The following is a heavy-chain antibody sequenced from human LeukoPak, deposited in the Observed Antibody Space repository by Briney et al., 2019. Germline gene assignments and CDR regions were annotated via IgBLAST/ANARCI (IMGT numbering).Heavy chain of an antibody. D-gene: IGHD2-2*01. CDR3: ARGKIVVVPAAMRIAAAIAVFDY. J-gene: IGHJ4*02. V-gene: IGHV4-34*01. CDR2: INHSGST. Sequence: SETLSLTCAVYGGSFSGYYWSWIRQPPGKGLEWIGEINHSGSTDYNPSLKSRVTISVDTSKNQFSLKLSSVTAADTAVYYCARGKIVVVPAAMRIAAAIAVFDYWGQGTLVTVSS. CDR1: GGSFSGYY.